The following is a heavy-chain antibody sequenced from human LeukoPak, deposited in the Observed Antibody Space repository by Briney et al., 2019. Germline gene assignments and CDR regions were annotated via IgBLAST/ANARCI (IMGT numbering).Heavy chain of an antibody. V-gene: IGHV1-18*01. J-gene: IGHJ4*02. CDR3: ARWYDFWSGYSFGGGYFDY. D-gene: IGHD3-3*01. CDR1: GYTFTSYG. CDR2: ISAYNGNT. Sequence: ASVKVSCKASGYTFTSYGISWVRQAPEQGLEWMGWISAYNGNTNYAQKLQGRVTMTTDTSTSTAYMELRSLRSDDTAVYYCARWYDFWSGYSFGGGYFDYWGQGTLVTVSS.